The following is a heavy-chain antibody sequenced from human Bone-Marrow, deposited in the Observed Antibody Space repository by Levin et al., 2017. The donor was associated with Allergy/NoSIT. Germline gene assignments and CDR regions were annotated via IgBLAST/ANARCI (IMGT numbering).Heavy chain of an antibody. CDR1: GYTFTDYY. V-gene: IGHV1-2*02. CDR2: IDPTRGDT. Sequence: ASVKVSCTVSGYTFTDYYIHWVRQTPGQGLEWIGWIDPTRGDTKFAEKFHARVVLTRNSSISAAYMALGRLRSDGTALYYCARGGTSSNDYWGQGTLVTVSS. D-gene: IGHD6-13*01. CDR3: ARGGTSSNDY. J-gene: IGHJ4*02.